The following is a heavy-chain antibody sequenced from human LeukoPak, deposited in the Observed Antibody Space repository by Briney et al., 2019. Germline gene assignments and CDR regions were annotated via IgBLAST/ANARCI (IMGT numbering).Heavy chain of an antibody. Sequence: GGSLRLSCAASGYTFPSYSVNWVRQSPGKGLEWISYVNAGGDGIHYADSVTGRFTISKDNAEKSVYLQMNSLRVEDTAVYCCVRGGRGRDDYFDYWGQGTEVTVSS. CDR3: VRGGRGRDDYFDY. CDR2: VNAGGDGI. V-gene: IGHV3-48*04. CDR1: GYTFPSYS. D-gene: IGHD3-10*01. J-gene: IGHJ4*02.